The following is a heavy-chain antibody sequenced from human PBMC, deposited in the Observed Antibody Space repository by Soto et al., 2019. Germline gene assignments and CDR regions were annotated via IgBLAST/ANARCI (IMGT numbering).Heavy chain of an antibody. J-gene: IGHJ6*02. V-gene: IGHV3-30*18. CDR2: ISYDGSNK. CDR3: AKPGSIAAAGTMGEGYYGMDV. CDR1: GFTFSSYG. Sequence: PGGSLRLSCAASGFTFSSYGMHWVRQAPGKGLEWVAVISYDGSNKYYADSVKGRFTISRDNSKNTLYLQMNSLRAEDTAVYYCAKPGSIAAAGTMGEGYYGMDVWGQGTTVTV. D-gene: IGHD6-13*01.